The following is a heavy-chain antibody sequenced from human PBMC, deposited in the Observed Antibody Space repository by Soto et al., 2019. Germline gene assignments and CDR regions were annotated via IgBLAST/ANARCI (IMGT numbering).Heavy chain of an antibody. D-gene: IGHD3-3*01. CDR2: IYYSGST. J-gene: IGHJ4*02. Sequence: SETLSLTCTVSGGSISSSSYYWGWIRQPPGKGLEWIGSIYYSGSTYYNPSLKSRVTISVDTSKTQFSMKLSSVTAADTAVYYCATRPVRYDFWSGPIDYWGQGTLVTVSS. V-gene: IGHV4-39*01. CDR1: GGSISSSSYY. CDR3: ATRPVRYDFWSGPIDY.